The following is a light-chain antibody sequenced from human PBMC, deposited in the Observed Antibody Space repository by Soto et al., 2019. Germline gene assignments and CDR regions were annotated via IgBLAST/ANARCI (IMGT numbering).Light chain of an antibody. CDR1: QSISTY. Sequence: DIQMTQSPSTLSASVGDRGTITCRASQSISTYLNWYQQKLGKAPTLLIYAASSLQSGVPSRFRGGGSGTDFTLTISSLQPEDFATYFCQQCYGSPRTFGQGTKVEI. CDR2: AAS. CDR3: QQCYGSPRT. J-gene: IGKJ1*01. V-gene: IGKV1-39*01.